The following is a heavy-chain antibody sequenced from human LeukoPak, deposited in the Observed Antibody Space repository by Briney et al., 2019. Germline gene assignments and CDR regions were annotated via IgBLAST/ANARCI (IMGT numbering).Heavy chain of an antibody. CDR3: ARVYEVAGTGEFDY. Sequence: GGSLRLSCAASGFTFSSYWMSWVRQAPGKGLEWVANIKQDGSEKYYVDSVKGRFTISRDNAKNSLYLQMNSLRAEDTAVYYCARVYEVAGTGEFDYWGQGTLVTVSS. D-gene: IGHD6-19*01. V-gene: IGHV3-7*04. J-gene: IGHJ4*02. CDR2: IKQDGSEK. CDR1: GFTFSSYW.